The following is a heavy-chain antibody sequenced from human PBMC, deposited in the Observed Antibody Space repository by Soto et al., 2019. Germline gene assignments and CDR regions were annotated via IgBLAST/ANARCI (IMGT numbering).Heavy chain of an antibody. J-gene: IGHJ4*02. D-gene: IGHD6-19*01. V-gene: IGHV3-23*01. CDR3: AKAPSSGWSNFDY. CDR1: GFTFSSYA. CDR2: ISGSGVST. Sequence: PGGSLRLSCAASGFTFSSYAMSWVRQAPGKGLEWVSAISGSGVSTYYADSVKGRFTISRDNSKNTLYLQMNSLRAEDTAIYYCAKAPSSGWSNFDYWGQGTLVTVSS.